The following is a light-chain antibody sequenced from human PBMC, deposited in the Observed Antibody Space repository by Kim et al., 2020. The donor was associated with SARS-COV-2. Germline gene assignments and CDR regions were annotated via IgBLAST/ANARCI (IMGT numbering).Light chain of an antibody. CDR3: QAWDSSTYV. CDR1: DLGNKY. Sequence: SYELTQPPSVSVSPGQTASITCSGGDLGNKYVGWYQVKPAQYPVQVIYHDTKRPSGIPERFSGSNSGNTATLTISGTQAMDEADYYCQAWDSSTYVFGTGTKVTVL. CDR2: HDT. V-gene: IGLV3-1*01. J-gene: IGLJ1*01.